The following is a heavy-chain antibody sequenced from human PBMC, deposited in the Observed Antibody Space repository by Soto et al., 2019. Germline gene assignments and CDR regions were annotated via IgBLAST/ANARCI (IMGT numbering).Heavy chain of an antibody. V-gene: IGHV1-18*01. D-gene: IGHD6-19*01. CDR2: ISAYNGNT. CDR1: GYTFTSYG. CDR3: ARRGAGIEYYYGMDV. Sequence: ASVKVSCKASGYTFTSYGISWVRQAPGQGLEWMGWISAYNGNTNYAQKLQGRVTMTTDTSTSTAYMELRSLRSDDTAVYYCARRGAGIEYYYGMDVWGQGTTVTVSS. J-gene: IGHJ6*02.